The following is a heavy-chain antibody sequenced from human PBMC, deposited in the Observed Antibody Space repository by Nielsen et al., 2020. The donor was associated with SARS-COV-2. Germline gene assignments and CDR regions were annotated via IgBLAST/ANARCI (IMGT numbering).Heavy chain of an antibody. CDR3: ARGGLTIFGVVIIFDYYGMDV. D-gene: IGHD3-3*01. V-gene: IGHV3-53*01. Sequence: WIRQPPGKGLEWVSVIYGGGSTYYADSVKGRFTISRDNSKNTLYLQMNSLRAEDTAVYYCARGGLTIFGVVIIFDYYGMDVWGQGTTVTVSS. J-gene: IGHJ6*02. CDR2: IYGGGST.